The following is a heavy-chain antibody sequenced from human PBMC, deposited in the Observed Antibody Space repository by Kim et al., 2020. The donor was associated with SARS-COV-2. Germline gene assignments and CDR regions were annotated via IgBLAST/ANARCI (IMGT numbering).Heavy chain of an antibody. D-gene: IGHD6-19*01. CDR3: VKEMRGGSGWYYFDY. CDR2: ISSNGGST. J-gene: IGHJ4*02. Sequence: GGSLRLSCSASGFTFSSYAMHWVRQAPGKGLEYVSAISSNGGSTYYADSVKGRFTISRDNSKNTLYLQMSSLRAEDTAVYYRVKEMRGGSGWYYFDYWGQGTLVTVSS. CDR1: GFTFSSYA. V-gene: IGHV3-64D*06.